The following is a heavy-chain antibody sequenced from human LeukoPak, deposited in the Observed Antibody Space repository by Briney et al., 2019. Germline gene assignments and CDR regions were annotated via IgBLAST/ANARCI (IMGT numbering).Heavy chain of an antibody. CDR3: ARRGGGGGAFDI. CDR2: ISYSGST. J-gene: IGHJ3*02. D-gene: IGHD3-16*01. CDR1: GGSISNYY. V-gene: IGHV4-59*08. Sequence: SETLSLTCTVSGGSISNYYWSWIRQPPGKGLEWIGYISYSGSTNYNPSLKSRVTISVDTSKNQFSLELSSVTAADTAVYYCARRGGGGGAFDIWGQGTMVTFSS.